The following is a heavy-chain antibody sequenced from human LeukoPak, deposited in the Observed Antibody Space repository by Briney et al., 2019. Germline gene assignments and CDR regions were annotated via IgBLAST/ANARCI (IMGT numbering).Heavy chain of an antibody. CDR3: ARHRSSGLESYPDS. CDR2: IYPSDSDT. D-gene: IGHD3-10*01. J-gene: IGHJ4*02. V-gene: IGHV5-51*01. Sequence: GESLKISCKASGYRFTSYWIGWVRQMPGKGLEWMGIIYPSDSDTRYRPSFQGQVTISANNSITTAYLQWSSLRASDTAIYYCARHRSSGLESYPDSWGQGTLVTVSS. CDR1: GYRFTSYW.